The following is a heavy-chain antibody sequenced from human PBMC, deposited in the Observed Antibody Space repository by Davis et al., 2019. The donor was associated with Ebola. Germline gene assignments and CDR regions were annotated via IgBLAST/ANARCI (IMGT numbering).Heavy chain of an antibody. CDR1: GFTFSNHA. V-gene: IGHV3-23*01. CDR2: MSGSGGST. J-gene: IGHJ4*02. CDR3: AGYTIAAAGLFDY. D-gene: IGHD6-13*01. Sequence: PGGSLRLSCAASGFTFSNHAMSWVRQAPGKGLEWVSAMSGSGGSTYYADSVKGRFTISRDNSKNTLYLQMNSLRAEDTAVYYCAGYTIAAAGLFDYWGQGTLVTVSS.